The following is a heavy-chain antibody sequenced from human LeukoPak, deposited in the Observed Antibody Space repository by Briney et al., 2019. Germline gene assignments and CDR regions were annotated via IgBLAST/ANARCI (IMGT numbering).Heavy chain of an antibody. J-gene: IGHJ4*02. CDR3: ARERWDYFDSSGYSF. V-gene: IGHV1-18*01. D-gene: IGHD3-22*01. Sequence: ASAKVSCKTSGYTFSSYSISWVRQAPGQGGEWIGWISNYDGSTKFAQNLQGRVTLTTDTSTSTAYMELRSLRSDDTAVYYCARERWDYFDSSGYSFWGQGTLVTVS. CDR1: GYTFSSYS. CDR2: ISNYDGST.